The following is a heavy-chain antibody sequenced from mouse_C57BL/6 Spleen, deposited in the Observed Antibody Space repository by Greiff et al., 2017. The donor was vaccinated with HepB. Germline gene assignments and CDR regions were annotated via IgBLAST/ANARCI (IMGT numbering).Heavy chain of an antibody. Sequence: VQVVESGAELVRPGASVKLSCKASGYTFTDYYINWVKQRPGQGLEWIARIYPGSGNTYYNEKFKGKATLTAEKSSSTAYMQLSSLTSEDSAVYFCARVYYGSSYDWYFDVWGTGTTVTVSS. CDR2: IYPGSGNT. D-gene: IGHD1-1*01. J-gene: IGHJ1*03. V-gene: IGHV1-76*01. CDR1: GYTFTDYY. CDR3: ARVYYGSSYDWYFDV.